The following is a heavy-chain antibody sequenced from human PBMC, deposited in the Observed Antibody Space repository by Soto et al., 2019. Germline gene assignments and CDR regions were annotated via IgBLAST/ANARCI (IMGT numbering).Heavy chain of an antibody. CDR2: LNSAGSTI. CDR3: ARDREGDGGYKMDV. Sequence: GGSLRLSCVTSGFTFSDYWMHWVRQGPGKGPEWLSRLNSAGSTIDYADSVKGRFTISRDNAKNTVYLQMNSLRVDETAVYYCARDREGDGGYKMDVWGQGATVTVSS. D-gene: IGHD6-25*01. V-gene: IGHV3-74*01. J-gene: IGHJ6*01. CDR1: GFTFSDYW.